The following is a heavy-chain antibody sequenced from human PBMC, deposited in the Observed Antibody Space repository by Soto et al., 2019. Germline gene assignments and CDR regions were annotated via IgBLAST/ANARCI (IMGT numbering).Heavy chain of an antibody. CDR2: ISSSSSTI. J-gene: IGHJ5*02. Sequence: EVQLVESGGGLVQPGGSLRLSCAASGFTFSSYSMNWVRQAPGKGLEWVSYISSSSSTIYYADSVKGRFTISRDNAKNSMLLQMMSMRDADTAVYYWSREGGNLTWFDPWGQGTLVTVSS. CDR1: GFTFSSYS. V-gene: IGHV3-48*02. D-gene: IGHD3-16*01. CDR3: SREGGNLTWFDP.